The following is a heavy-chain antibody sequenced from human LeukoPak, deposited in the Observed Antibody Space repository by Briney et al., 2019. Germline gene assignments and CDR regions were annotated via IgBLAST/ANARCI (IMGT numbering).Heavy chain of an antibody. D-gene: IGHD4-23*01. Sequence: TSETLSLTCTVSGGSISSYYWSWIRQPPGKGLEWIGYIYYSGSTNYNPSLKSRVTISVDTSKNQFSLKLSSVTAADTAVYYCARHPFRDYGGILFDYWGQGTLVTVSS. CDR2: IYYSGST. J-gene: IGHJ4*02. CDR3: ARHPFRDYGGILFDY. V-gene: IGHV4-59*01. CDR1: GGSISSYY.